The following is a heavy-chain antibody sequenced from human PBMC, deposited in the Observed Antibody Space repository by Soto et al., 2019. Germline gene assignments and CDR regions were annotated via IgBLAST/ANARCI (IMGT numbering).Heavy chain of an antibody. CDR1: GGTFSSYA. V-gene: IGHV1-69*13. J-gene: IGHJ6*02. Sequence: GASVKVSCKASGGTFSSYAISWVRQAPGQGLEWMGGIIPIFGTANYAQKFQGRVTITADESTSTAYMELSSLRSEDTAVYYCARDXKKYQLLNYYYYYGMDVWGQGTTVTVSS. CDR2: IIPIFGTA. CDR3: ARDXKKYQLLNYYYYYGMDV. D-gene: IGHD2-2*01.